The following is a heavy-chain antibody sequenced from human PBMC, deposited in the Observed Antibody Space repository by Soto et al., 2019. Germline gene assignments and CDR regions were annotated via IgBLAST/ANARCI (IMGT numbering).Heavy chain of an antibody. CDR1: GFTFSSYS. Sequence: GGSLRLSCAASGFTFSSYSMNWVRQAPGKGLEWVAVIWYDGSNKYYADSVKGRFTISRDNSKNTLYLQMNSLRAEDTAVYYCARDALKTYYDFWSGLPGGPWGQGTLVTVSS. D-gene: IGHD3-3*01. V-gene: IGHV3-33*01. CDR2: IWYDGSNK. J-gene: IGHJ5*02. CDR3: ARDALKTYYDFWSGLPGGP.